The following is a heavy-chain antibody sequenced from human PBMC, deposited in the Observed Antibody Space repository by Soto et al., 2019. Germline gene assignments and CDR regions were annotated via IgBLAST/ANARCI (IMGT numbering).Heavy chain of an antibody. CDR1: GGSISSYY. Sequence: SETLSLTCTVSGGSISSYYWSWVRQPPGKGLEWIGYIYYSGSTNYNPSLKSRVTISVDTSKNQFSLKLSSVTAADTAVYYCARAPVVAAFDIWGQGTMVTVSS. V-gene: IGHV4-59*01. CDR3: ARAPVVAAFDI. CDR2: IYYSGST. J-gene: IGHJ3*02. D-gene: IGHD2-15*01.